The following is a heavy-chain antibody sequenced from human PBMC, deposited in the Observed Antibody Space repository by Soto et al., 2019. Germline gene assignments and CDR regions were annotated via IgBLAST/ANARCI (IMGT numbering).Heavy chain of an antibody. CDR2: IYQSWGT. CDR3: ARELRFYDSDGYNWDDAFDI. Sequence: TLSLTCAVSGGSLSSSAYSLGWIRHPPGKGLEWIGFIYQSWGTYYNPSLKSRVTMSLERTKNQFSWNLSSVTAADTAMYYCARELRFYDSDGYNWDDAFDIWGQGTMVNVSS. CDR1: GGSLSSSAYS. D-gene: IGHD3-22*01. J-gene: IGHJ3*02. V-gene: IGHV4-30-2*01.